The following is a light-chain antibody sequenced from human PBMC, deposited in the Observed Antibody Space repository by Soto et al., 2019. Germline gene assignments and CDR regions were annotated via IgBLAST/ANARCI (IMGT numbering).Light chain of an antibody. J-gene: IGLJ1*01. CDR1: NIGSKS. CDR3: QVWDTTSHHEV. Sequence: SSELTQPPSVSVAPGQTARFTCGGNNIGSKSVHWYQQKPGQAPVLVVYDDRARPSGIPERFSGSNSGNTATLTISSVEAGDEADYYCQVWDTTSHHEVFGTGTKVTVL. CDR2: DDR. V-gene: IGLV3-21*02.